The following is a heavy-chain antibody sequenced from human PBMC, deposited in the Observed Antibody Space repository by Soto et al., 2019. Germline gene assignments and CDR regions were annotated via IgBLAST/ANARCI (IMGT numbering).Heavy chain of an antibody. D-gene: IGHD3-9*01. CDR1: GFNFGGSW. Sequence: EVQLVESGGGLVQPGGSLRLSCAASGFNFGGSWMTWVRQAPGKGLEWLAKISPDGSAENYVDSVKGRFTISRDNAKSSLFFQMYSLRDEDTAVYFCAREHYFRLDYWGQGTLVTVSS. V-gene: IGHV3-7*01. CDR3: AREHYFRLDY. CDR2: ISPDGSAE. J-gene: IGHJ4*02.